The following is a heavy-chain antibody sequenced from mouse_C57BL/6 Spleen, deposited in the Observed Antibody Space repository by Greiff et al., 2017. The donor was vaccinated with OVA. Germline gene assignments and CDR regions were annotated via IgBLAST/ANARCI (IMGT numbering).Heavy chain of an antibody. CDR1: GYSITSGYY. Sequence: VQLKESGPGLVKPSQSLSLTCSVTGYSITSGYYWNWIRQFPGNKLEWMGYISYDGSNNYNPSLKNRISITRDTSKNQFFLKLNSVTTEDTATYYCARDAYYSNYSFDYWGQGTTLTVSS. CDR2: ISYDGSN. J-gene: IGHJ2*01. CDR3: ARDAYYSNYSFDY. D-gene: IGHD2-5*01. V-gene: IGHV3-6*01.